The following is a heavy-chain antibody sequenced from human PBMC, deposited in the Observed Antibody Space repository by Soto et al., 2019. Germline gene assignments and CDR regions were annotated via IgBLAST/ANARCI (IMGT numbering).Heavy chain of an antibody. V-gene: IGHV1-2*02. CDR2: INPNSGGT. CDR3: AKEPPTAKPEVADF. D-gene: IGHD2-15*01. Sequence: ASVKVSCKASGYTFTDYYIHWVRQAPGQGLEWMGWINPNSGGTKYAPKFQGGVTMTRDTSITTDYMELIRLRSGDTAVYYCAKEPPTAKPEVADFWGQGTLGTGSS. CDR1: GYTFTDYY. J-gene: IGHJ4*02.